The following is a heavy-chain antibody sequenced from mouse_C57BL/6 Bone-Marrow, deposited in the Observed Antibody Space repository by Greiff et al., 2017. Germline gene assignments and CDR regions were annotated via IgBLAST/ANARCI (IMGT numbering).Heavy chain of an antibody. CDR2: IDPNSGGT. D-gene: IGHD2-5*01. CDR1: GYTFTSYW. CDR3: ARSTYSNYRYYCAMDY. Sequence: QVQLQQSGAELVKPGASVKLSCKASGYTFTSYWMHWVKQRPGRGLEWIGRIDPNSGGTKYNEKFKSKATLTVDKPSSTAYMQLSSLTSEDSAVXYVARSTYSNYRYYCAMDYWGQGTSVTVSS. J-gene: IGHJ4*01. V-gene: IGHV1-72*01.